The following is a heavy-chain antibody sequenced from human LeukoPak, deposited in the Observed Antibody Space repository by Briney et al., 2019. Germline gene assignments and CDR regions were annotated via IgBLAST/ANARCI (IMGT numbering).Heavy chain of an antibody. V-gene: IGHV4-59*01. CDR3: ARDLGTTVVTPDYFDL. Sequence: SETLSLTCTASGGSISSSYWNWIRRPPGKGLELIGSIYYSGNSNYNPSLKSRVTISVDTSKNQFSLKLNSVTAADMAVYYCARDLGTTVVTPDYFDLWGRGTLVTVSS. J-gene: IGHJ2*01. CDR1: GGSISSSY. CDR2: IYYSGNS. D-gene: IGHD4-23*01.